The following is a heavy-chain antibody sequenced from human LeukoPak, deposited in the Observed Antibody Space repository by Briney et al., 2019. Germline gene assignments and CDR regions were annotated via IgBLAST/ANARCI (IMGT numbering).Heavy chain of an antibody. CDR1: YFTFTDTW. V-gene: IGHV3-15*07. CDR3: TTGGNVIVAGTRAFDI. J-gene: IGHJ3*02. D-gene: IGHD5-12*01. Sequence: GGSLRLSCAASYFTFTDTWMNWVRQAPGKGLEWVGRIKSGIDGGTTDYAAPVQGRFTISRDDSQAILYLQMNSLKTEDTAVYYCTTGGNVIVAGTRAFDIWGQGTLVTVSS. CDR2: IKSGIDGGTT.